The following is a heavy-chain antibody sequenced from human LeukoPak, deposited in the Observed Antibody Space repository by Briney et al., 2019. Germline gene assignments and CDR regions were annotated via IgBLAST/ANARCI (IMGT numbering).Heavy chain of an antibody. CDR2: INTNTGNP. J-gene: IGHJ4*02. CDR3: ARDWANYYDSSGYPLFDY. D-gene: IGHD3-22*01. V-gene: IGHV7-4-1*02. Sequence: ASVKVSCKASGYIFTNYGISWVRQAPGQGLEWMGWINTNTGNPTYAQGFTGRFVFSLDTSVSTAYLQISSLKAEDTAVYYCARDWANYYDSSGYPLFDYWGQGTLVTVSS. CDR1: GYIFTNYG.